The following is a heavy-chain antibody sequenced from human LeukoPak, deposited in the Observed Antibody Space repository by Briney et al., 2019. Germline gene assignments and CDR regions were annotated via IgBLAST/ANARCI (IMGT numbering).Heavy chain of an antibody. CDR3: ARDRVRYCTNGVCLTYYYYGMDV. CDR2: INPSGGST. Sequence: ASVKVSCKASGYTFTSYYMHWVRQAPGQGLEWMEIINPSGGSTSYAQKFQGRVTMTRDTSTSTVYMELSSLRSEDTAVYYCARDRVRYCTNGVCLTYYYYGMDVWGQGTTVTVSS. J-gene: IGHJ6*02. CDR1: GYTFTSYY. D-gene: IGHD2-8*01. V-gene: IGHV1-46*01.